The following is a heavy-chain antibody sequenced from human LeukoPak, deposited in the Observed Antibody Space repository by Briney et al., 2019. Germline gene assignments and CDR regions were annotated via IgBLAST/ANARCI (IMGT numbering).Heavy chain of an antibody. CDR1: GGSSSSYY. V-gene: IGHV4-59*08. CDR3: ARHRAYSSSSAFDI. D-gene: IGHD6-6*01. J-gene: IGHJ3*02. CDR2: IYYSGST. Sequence: SETLSLTCSVSGGSSSSYYWSWIRQPPGRGLEWVGYIYYSGSTNSNASLKSRVTILVDTSKNQLSLKLSSVTATATAVYYCARHRAYSSSSAFDIWGQGTMVTVSS.